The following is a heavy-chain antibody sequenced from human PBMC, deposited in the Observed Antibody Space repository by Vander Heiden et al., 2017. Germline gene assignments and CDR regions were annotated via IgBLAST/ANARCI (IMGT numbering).Heavy chain of an antibody. CDR2: MNPNSGNT. V-gene: IGHV1-8*02. Sequence: QVQLGQSGADVQEPGASVKVSCKASGYTFTSYDINWVRQATGQGLEWMGWMNPNSGNTGYAQKFQGRVTMTRNTSISTAYMELSSLRSEDTAVYYCARSGIRFWTNWFDPWGQGTLVTVSS. CDR3: ARSGIRFWTNWFDP. CDR1: GYTFTSYD. D-gene: IGHD1-1*01. J-gene: IGHJ5*02.